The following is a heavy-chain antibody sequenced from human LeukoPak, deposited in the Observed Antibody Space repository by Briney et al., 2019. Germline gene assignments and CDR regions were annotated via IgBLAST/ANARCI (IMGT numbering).Heavy chain of an antibody. V-gene: IGHV4-39*01. CDR1: GGSISSSSYY. CDR2: IYYSGST. CDR3: ARSPGDPFDY. Sequence: PSETPSLTCTVSGGSISSSSYYWGWIRQPPGKGLEWIGSIYYSGSTYYNPSLKSRVTISVDTSKNQFSLKLSSVTAADTAVYYCARSPGDPFDYWGQGTLVTVSS. D-gene: IGHD7-27*01. J-gene: IGHJ4*02.